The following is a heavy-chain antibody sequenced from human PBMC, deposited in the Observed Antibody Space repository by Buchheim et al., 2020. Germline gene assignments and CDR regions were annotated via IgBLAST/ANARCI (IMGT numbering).Heavy chain of an antibody. CDR3: AKDRLYCSSTSCYARDYYGMDV. CDR1: GFTFSSYG. D-gene: IGHD2-2*01. CDR2: ISYDGSNK. V-gene: IGHV3-30*18. J-gene: IGHJ6*02. Sequence: QVQLVESGGGVVQPGRSLRLSCAASGFTFSSYGMHWVRQAPGKGLEWVAVISYDGSNKYYADPVKGRFTIYRDNSKNTLYLQMNSLRAEDTAVYYCAKDRLYCSSTSCYARDYYGMDVWGQGTT.